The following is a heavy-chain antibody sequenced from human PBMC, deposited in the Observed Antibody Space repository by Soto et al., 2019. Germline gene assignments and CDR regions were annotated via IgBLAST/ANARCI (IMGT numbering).Heavy chain of an antibody. V-gene: IGHV3-30*18. J-gene: IGHJ3*02. CDR1: GFTFSSYG. Sequence: QVQLVESGGGVVQPGRSLRLSCAASGFTFSSYGMHWVRQAPGKGLEWVAVISYDGSNKYYADSVKGRFTISRDNXKXXLYLQMNSLRAEDTAVYYCAKDLWNPQSYDDAFDIWGQGTMVTVSS. D-gene: IGHD1-1*01. CDR3: AKDLWNPQSYDDAFDI. CDR2: ISYDGSNK.